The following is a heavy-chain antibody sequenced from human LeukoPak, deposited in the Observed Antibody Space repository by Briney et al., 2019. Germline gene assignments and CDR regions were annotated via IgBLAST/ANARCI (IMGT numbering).Heavy chain of an antibody. CDR2: IYYSGST. D-gene: IGHD6-19*01. J-gene: IGHJ6*03. V-gene: IGHV4-39*01. CDR3: ARKLLGEQWLAFYYYMDV. CDR1: GGSISSSSYY. Sequence: SETLSLTCTVSGGSISSSSYYWGWIRQPPGKGLEWIGSIYYSGSTYYNPSLKSRVTISVDTSKNQFSLKLSSVTAADTAVYYCARKLLGEQWLAFYYYMDVWGKGTTVTVSS.